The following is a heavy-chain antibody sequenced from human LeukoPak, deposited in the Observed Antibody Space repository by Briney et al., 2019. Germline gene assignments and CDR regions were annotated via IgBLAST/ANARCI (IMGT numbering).Heavy chain of an antibody. CDR2: IIPILGIA. Sequence: SVKVSCKASGGTFSSYAISWVQQAPGQGLEWMGRIIPILGIANYAQKFQGGVTITADKSTSTAYMELSSLRSEDTAVYYCARVRPGYCSSTSCYISYYYYGMDVWGQGTTVTVSS. J-gene: IGHJ6*02. D-gene: IGHD2-2*03. CDR1: GGTFSSYA. CDR3: ARVRPGYCSSTSCYISYYYYGMDV. V-gene: IGHV1-69*04.